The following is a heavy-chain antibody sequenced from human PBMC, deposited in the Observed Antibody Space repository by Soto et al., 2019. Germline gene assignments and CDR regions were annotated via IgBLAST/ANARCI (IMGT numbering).Heavy chain of an antibody. CDR2: ISYDGSNK. CDR1: GFTFSSYG. J-gene: IGHJ4*02. Sequence: GGSLRLSCAASGFTFSSYGMHWVRQAPGKGLEWVAVISYDGSNKYYADSVKGRFTISRDNSKNTLYLQMNSLRAEDTAVYYCAKDSHSNYPTDYWGQGTLVTVSS. V-gene: IGHV3-30*18. D-gene: IGHD4-4*01. CDR3: AKDSHSNYPTDY.